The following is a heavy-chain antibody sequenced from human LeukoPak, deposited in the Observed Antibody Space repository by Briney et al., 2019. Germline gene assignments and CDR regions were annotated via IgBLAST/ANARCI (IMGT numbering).Heavy chain of an antibody. D-gene: IGHD5-24*01. Sequence: GGSLRLSCAASGFTYTNAWMNWVRQAPGKGLEWVSYISSLGSTIYYADSVKGRFTISRDNAKNSLYLQMHSLRAEDTAVYFCARGEQEMATMSIDYWGRGTLVTVSS. J-gene: IGHJ4*02. V-gene: IGHV3-48*04. CDR3: ARGEQEMATMSIDY. CDR1: GFTYTNAW. CDR2: ISSLGSTI.